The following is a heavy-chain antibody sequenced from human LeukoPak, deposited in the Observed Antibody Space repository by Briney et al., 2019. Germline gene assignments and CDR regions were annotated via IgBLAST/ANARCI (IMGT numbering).Heavy chain of an antibody. D-gene: IGHD3-10*01. CDR1: GYTFTGYY. CDR2: INPNSGGT. CDR3: AGADTYYYGSGTMDV. V-gene: IGHV1-2*02. J-gene: IGHJ6*02. Sequence: ASVKVSCKASGYTFTGYYMHWVRQAPGQGLEWMGWINPNSGGTNYAQKFQGRVTMTRDTSISTAYMELSRLRSDDTAVYYCAGADTYYYGSGTMDVWGQGTTVTVSS.